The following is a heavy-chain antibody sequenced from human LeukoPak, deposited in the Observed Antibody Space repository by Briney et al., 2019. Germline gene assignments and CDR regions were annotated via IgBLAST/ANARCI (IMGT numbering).Heavy chain of an antibody. CDR2: ISWNSGSI. D-gene: IGHD3-22*01. V-gene: IGHV3-9*01. Sequence: GRSLRLSCAASGFTFDDYAMHWVRQAPGKGLEWVSGISWNSGSIGYADSVKGRFTISRDNAKNSLYLQMNSLRAEDTALYYCAKGGNYYDCSGYLGSPQHWGQGTLVTVSS. J-gene: IGHJ1*01. CDR1: GFTFDDYA. CDR3: AKGGNYYDCSGYLGSPQH.